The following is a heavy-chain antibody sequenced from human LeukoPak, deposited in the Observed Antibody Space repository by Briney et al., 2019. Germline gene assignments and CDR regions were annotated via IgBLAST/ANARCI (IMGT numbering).Heavy chain of an antibody. CDR2: IYYSGST. J-gene: IGHJ3*02. D-gene: IGHD4-23*01. CDR3: ARSWGVSTTVVTPGFAFDI. CDR1: GGSISSYY. V-gene: IGHV4-59*01. Sequence: PSETLSLTCTVSGGSISSYYWSWIRQPPGKGLEWIAYIYYSGSTNYNPSLKSRVTISVDTSRNQFSLKLSSVTAAGTAVYYCARSWGVSTTVVTPGFAFDIWGQGTMVTVSS.